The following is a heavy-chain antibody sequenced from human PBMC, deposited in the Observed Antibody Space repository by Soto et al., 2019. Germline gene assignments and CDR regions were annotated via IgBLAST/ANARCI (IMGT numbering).Heavy chain of an antibody. V-gene: IGHV3-13*01. J-gene: IGHJ6*04. Sequence: PGGSLRLSCAASGFTFSSYDMHWVRQATGKGLEWVSAIGTAGDTYYPGSVKGRFTISRENAKNSLYLQMNSLRAGDTAVYYCARARVAVAGGFVDVWGKGTTVTVSS. CDR3: ARARVAVAGGFVDV. D-gene: IGHD6-19*01. CDR2: IGTAGDT. CDR1: GFTFSSYD.